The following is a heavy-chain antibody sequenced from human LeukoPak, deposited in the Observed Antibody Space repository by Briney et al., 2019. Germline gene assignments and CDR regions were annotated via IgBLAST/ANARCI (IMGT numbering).Heavy chain of an antibody. J-gene: IGHJ4*02. CDR1: GFTVSSNY. CDR3: ARGITVTTPGGY. Sequence: GGSLRLSCAASGFTVSSNYVSWVRQAPGKGLEWVSVIYSGGSTYYADSVKGRFTISRDNSKNTLYLQMNSLRAEDTAVYYCARGITVTTPGGYWGQGTLVTVSS. D-gene: IGHD4-17*01. CDR2: IYSGGST. V-gene: IGHV3-53*01.